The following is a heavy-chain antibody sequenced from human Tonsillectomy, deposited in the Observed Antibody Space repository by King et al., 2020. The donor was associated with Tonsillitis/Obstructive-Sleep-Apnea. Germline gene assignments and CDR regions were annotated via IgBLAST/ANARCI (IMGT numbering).Heavy chain of an antibody. CDR3: ARLHYDFWSGYSKPYNWFDP. Sequence: QLQESGPGLVKPSETLSLTCTVSGGSISSSSYYWGWIRQPPGKGLEWIGSIYYSGSTYYNPSLKSRVTISVDTSKNQFSLKLSSVTAADTAVYYCARLHYDFWSGYSKPYNWFDPWGQGTLVTVSS. J-gene: IGHJ5*02. CDR2: IYYSGST. V-gene: IGHV4-39*01. D-gene: IGHD3-3*01. CDR1: GGSISSSSYY.